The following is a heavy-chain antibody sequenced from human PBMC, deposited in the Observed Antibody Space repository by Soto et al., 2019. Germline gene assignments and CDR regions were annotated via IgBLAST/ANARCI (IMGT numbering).Heavy chain of an antibody. Sequence: GVLRLSCAASGFTFSNAWMSWVRQAPGKGLEWVGRIKRKADGGTTDYAAPVKGRFTISRDDSKNTMYLQMNSLKTEDTAVYYCSADTAMAYTYYYGMDVWGQGTTVTVSS. CDR2: IKRKADGGTT. D-gene: IGHD5-18*01. J-gene: IGHJ6*02. V-gene: IGHV3-15*01. CDR3: SADTAMAYTYYYGMDV. CDR1: GFTFSNAW.